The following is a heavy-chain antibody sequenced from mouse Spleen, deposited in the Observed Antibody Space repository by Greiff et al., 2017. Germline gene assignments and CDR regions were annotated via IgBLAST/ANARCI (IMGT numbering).Heavy chain of an antibody. Sequence: EVKVVESGGDLVKPGGSLKLSCAASGFTFSSYGMSWVRQTPDKRLEWVATISSGGSYTYYPDSVKGRFTISRDNAKNTLYLQMSSLKSEDTAMYYCARPLTGFDYWGQGTSVTVSS. D-gene: IGHD4-1*01. CDR2: ISSGGSYT. V-gene: IGHV5-6*01. J-gene: IGHJ4*01. CDR1: GFTFSSYG. CDR3: ARPLTGFDY.